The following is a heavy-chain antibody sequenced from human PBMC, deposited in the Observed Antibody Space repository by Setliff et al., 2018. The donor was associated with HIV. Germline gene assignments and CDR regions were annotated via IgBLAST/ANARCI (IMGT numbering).Heavy chain of an antibody. CDR3: ARSPAAEGY. D-gene: IGHD6-13*01. V-gene: IGHV4-39*01. CDR2: IFYTGHT. J-gene: IGHJ4*02. Sequence: SETLSLTCTVSGGSISPSSYYWGWIRQPPGKGLEWIGNIFYTGHTYYNPSLRSRLTISVDTSKNQISLKMTSVTAADTAVYFCARSPAAEGYWGQGTLVTVSS. CDR1: GGSISPSSYY.